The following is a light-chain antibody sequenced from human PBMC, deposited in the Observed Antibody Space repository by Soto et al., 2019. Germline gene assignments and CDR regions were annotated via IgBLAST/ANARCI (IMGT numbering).Light chain of an antibody. CDR3: QHYHNWPFT. CDR1: QAVSSN. Sequence: EIVMTQSPATLSVSPGERATLSCRASQAVSSNLAWYQQKPGQAPRLLIYAASTRAAGIPDRFSGSGSGTGFTLTIKSMQSEAFAVYYCQHYHNWPFTFGPGTKVDIK. J-gene: IGKJ3*01. CDR2: AAS. V-gene: IGKV3-15*01.